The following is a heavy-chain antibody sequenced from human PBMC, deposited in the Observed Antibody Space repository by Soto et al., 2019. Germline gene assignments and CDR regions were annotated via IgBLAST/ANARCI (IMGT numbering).Heavy chain of an antibody. D-gene: IGHD5-18*01. CDR3: AKDRRDTATEYYFDY. J-gene: IGHJ4*02. V-gene: IGHV3-9*01. CDR1: VFTFDDYA. CDR2: ISWNSGSI. Sequence: GGSLRLSCSASVFTFDDYAMHWVRQAPGKGLEWVSGISWNSGSIGYADSVKGRFTISRDNAKNSLYLQMNSLRAEDTALYYCAKDRRDTATEYYFDYCGQGTLVTGSS.